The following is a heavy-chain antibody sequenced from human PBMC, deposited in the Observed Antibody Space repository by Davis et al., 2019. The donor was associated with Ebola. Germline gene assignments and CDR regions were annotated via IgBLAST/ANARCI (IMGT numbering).Heavy chain of an antibody. CDR1: GFTFDDYA. J-gene: IGHJ6*02. CDR3: AREDIVVVPAAIKVYYYYGMDV. CDR2: ISGDGGST. V-gene: IGHV3-43*02. Sequence: GGSLRLSCAASGFTFDDYAMHWVRQAPGKGLEWVSLISGDGGSTYYADSVKGRFTISRDNAKNSLYLQMNSLRAEDTAVYYCAREDIVVVPAAIKVYYYYGMDVWGQGTTVTVSS. D-gene: IGHD2-2*02.